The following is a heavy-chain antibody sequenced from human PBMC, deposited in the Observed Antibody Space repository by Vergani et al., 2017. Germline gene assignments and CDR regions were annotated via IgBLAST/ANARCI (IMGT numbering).Heavy chain of an antibody. Sequence: QIQLQESGPGLVKPSETLSPTCSVFGYSISRGFYWAWIRQTPEKGLEWIGGMFHTGKSSNSPSLQSRVAFSMDTSKNQFSLQLTSVTAADTAVYFCGVIMVRSPRPDNWFDSWGRGTLVTVSS. V-gene: IGHV4-38-2*02. D-gene: IGHD3-10*01. CDR1: GYSISRGFY. CDR3: GVIMVRSPRPDNWFDS. CDR2: MFHTGKS. J-gene: IGHJ5*01.